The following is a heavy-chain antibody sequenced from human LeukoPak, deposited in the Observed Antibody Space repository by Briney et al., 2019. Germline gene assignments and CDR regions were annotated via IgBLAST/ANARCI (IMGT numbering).Heavy chain of an antibody. J-gene: IGHJ2*01. Sequence: GGSLRLSCAASGFTFTTYWMTWVRQAPGKGLEWVSGISTGGNTYYADSVKGRFTISRDNSKNTLYLQMNSLRAEDTAVYYCAKDWTGSKPFDLWGRGTLVTVSS. D-gene: IGHD3/OR15-3a*01. V-gene: IGHV3-23*01. CDR3: AKDWTGSKPFDL. CDR1: GFTFTTYW. CDR2: ISTGGNT.